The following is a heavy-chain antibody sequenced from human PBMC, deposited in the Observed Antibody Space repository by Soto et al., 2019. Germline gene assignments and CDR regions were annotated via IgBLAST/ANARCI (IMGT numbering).Heavy chain of an antibody. CDR2: TSPIFGTA. CDR3: ATFLLIVVESNPTTGGLDV. J-gene: IGHJ4*02. D-gene: IGHD2-2*01. Sequence: QVQVVQSGAEVKKPGSSVKVSCKASGGTFSNSAIYWVRQAPGQGLERMGGTSPIFGTAKYAQKFQGRITITADESTRTAYMALSSLRSEDTAVYYCATFLLIVVESNPTTGGLDVWGQGTLVTVSS. V-gene: IGHV1-69*01. CDR1: GGTFSNSA.